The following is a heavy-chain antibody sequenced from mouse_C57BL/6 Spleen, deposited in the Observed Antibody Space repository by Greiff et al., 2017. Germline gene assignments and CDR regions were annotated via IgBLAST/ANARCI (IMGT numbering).Heavy chain of an antibody. CDR1: GYAFSSSR. D-gene: IGHD6-1*01. V-gene: IGHV1-82*01. Sequence: QVQLQQSGPELVKPGASVKISCKASGYAFSSSRMNWVKQRPGKGLEWIGRFYPGDGDTNYNGKFKGKATLTADKSSSTAYMQLSSLTSEDAAVYCGARKAEVGGDYGGQGKAPTVSS. CDR3: ARKAEVGGDY. J-gene: IGHJ2*01. CDR2: FYPGDGDT.